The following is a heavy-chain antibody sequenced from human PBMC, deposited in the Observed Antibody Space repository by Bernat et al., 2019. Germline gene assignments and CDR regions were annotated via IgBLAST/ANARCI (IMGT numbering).Heavy chain of an antibody. D-gene: IGHD5-12*01. Sequence: QVQLVQSGAEVKKTGASVKVSCKASGYIFTSYDISWVRQAPGQGLEWLGWVSNHNGNTIYAQKFQGRVTLTTDTSTTTAYMELRSLRSDDTAVYYCARLTRGYSAFDHDFWGQGTLVTVSS. CDR3: ARLTRGYSAFDHDF. CDR1: GYIFTSYD. V-gene: IGHV1-18*01. CDR2: VSNHNGNT. J-gene: IGHJ4*02.